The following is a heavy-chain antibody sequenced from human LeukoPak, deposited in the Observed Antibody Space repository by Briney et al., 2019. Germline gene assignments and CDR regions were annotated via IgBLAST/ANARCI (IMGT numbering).Heavy chain of an antibody. CDR1: GGSLSGHY. V-gene: IGHV4-59*11. J-gene: IGHJ3*01. Sequence: LETLSLTCTVSGGSLSGHYWSWIRQRPGKRLEWIGYVSYTGRPKYNPSLQSRVTISIDTSKSQFSLKLTSVTSADPAVYSCARLLDNDISGGPDTFDVWGQGTTVIVSS. CDR2: VSYTGRP. D-gene: IGHD3-22*01. CDR3: ARLLDNDISGGPDTFDV.